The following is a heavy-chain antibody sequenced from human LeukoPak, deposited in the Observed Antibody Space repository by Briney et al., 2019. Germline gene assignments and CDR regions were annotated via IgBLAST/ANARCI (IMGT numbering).Heavy chain of an antibody. CDR3: ARDGGGGTYSNY. V-gene: IGHV3-74*03. J-gene: IGHJ4*02. CDR1: GLTFSYYW. CDR2: IIGDGSST. D-gene: IGHD1-26*01. Sequence: PGGSLRLSCAASGLTFSYYWMHWVRQAPGEGLVWVSRIIGDGSSTTYTDSLKRRLTVSRDNSKKTLHLQINSLRAEDTAVYYWARDGGGGTYSNYWGQGTLVTVSS.